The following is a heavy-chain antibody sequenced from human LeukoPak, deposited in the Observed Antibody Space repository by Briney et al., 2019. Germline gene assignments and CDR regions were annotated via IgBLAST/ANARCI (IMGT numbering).Heavy chain of an antibody. CDR3: ARNNWGIDY. J-gene: IGHJ4*02. V-gene: IGHV3-21*06. D-gene: IGHD7-27*01. CDR2: ISSSSSYI. Sequence: GGSLRLSCAASGFTFSSHSMNWVRQAPGKGLEWVSSISSSSSYIYYADSVKGRFTISRDNVKNMLYLQMNSLREDDTAVYYCARNNWGIDYWGQGTMVTVSS. CDR1: GFTFSSHS.